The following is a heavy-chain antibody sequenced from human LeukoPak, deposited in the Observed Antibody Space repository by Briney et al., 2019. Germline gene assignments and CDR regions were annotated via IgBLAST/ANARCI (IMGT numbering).Heavy chain of an antibody. CDR1: GFTFSSYE. J-gene: IGHJ4*02. CDR2: ISSSGSII. CDR3: ARTKYGSGSYYNVGYFDS. D-gene: IGHD3-10*01. V-gene: IGHV3-48*03. Sequence: QPGGSLTLSCAASGFTFSSYEMNWVRQAPGKGLEWVSYISSSGSIIYYADSVKGRFTISRDNAKNSLYLQMNSLRAEETAVYYCARTKYGSGSYYNVGYFDSWGQGTLVTVSS.